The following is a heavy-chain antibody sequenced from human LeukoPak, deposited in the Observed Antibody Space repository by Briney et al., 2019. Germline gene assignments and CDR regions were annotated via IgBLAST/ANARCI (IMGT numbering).Heavy chain of an antibody. Sequence: SETLSLTCTASGGSISSGDYYWSWIRQPPGKGLEWIGYIYYSGSTYYNPSLKSRVTISVDTSKNQFSLKLSSVTAADTAVYYCARRITMVRGVITDAFDIWGQGTMVTVSS. J-gene: IGHJ3*02. CDR3: ARRITMVRGVITDAFDI. CDR2: IYYSGST. D-gene: IGHD3-10*01. V-gene: IGHV4-30-4*01. CDR1: GGSISSGDYY.